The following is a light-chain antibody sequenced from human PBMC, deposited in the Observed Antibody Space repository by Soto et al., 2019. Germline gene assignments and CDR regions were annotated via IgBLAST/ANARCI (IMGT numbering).Light chain of an antibody. Sequence: QSLLTQPASVSGSPGQSITISCTGTSSDVGSYNYVSWYQQHPGKAPKLMIYEVSDRPSGISSRFSGSKSGNTASLTISGLQTEDEADYYCSSDTSSSTRVGLGTKVTVL. CDR1: SSDVGSYNY. CDR3: SSDTSSSTR. V-gene: IGLV2-14*01. CDR2: EVS. J-gene: IGLJ1*01.